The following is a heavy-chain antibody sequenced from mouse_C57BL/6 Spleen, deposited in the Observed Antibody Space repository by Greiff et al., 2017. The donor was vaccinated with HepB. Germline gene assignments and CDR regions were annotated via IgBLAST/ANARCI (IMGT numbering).Heavy chain of an antibody. D-gene: IGHD1-1*01. J-gene: IGHJ3*01. Sequence: EVMLVESGGGLVKPGGSLKLSCAASGFTFSDYGMHWVRQAPEKGLEWVAYISSGSSTIYYADTVKGRFTISRDNAKNTLFLQMTSLRSEDTAMYYCAREDYYGSRRTWFAYWGQGTLVTVSA. CDR3: AREDYYGSRRTWFAY. V-gene: IGHV5-17*01. CDR2: ISSGSSTI. CDR1: GFTFSDYG.